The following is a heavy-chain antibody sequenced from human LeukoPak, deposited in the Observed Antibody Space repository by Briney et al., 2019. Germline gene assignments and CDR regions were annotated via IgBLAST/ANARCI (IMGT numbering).Heavy chain of an antibody. V-gene: IGHV4-59*08. CDR1: GGSISSYY. Sequence: KPSETLSLTCSVSGGSISSYYWSWIRQPPGKGLEWIGYIYSSGSTNYNPSLKSRVTISVDTSKTQFSLKLSSVTAADTAVYYCARHKSSGWFDYWGQGTLVTVSS. D-gene: IGHD6-19*01. CDR2: IYSSGST. CDR3: ARHKSSGWFDY. J-gene: IGHJ5*01.